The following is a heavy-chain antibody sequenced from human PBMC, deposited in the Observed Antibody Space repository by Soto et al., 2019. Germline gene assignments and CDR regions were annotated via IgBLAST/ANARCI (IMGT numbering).Heavy chain of an antibody. D-gene: IGHD3-22*01. J-gene: IGHJ3*02. CDR3: ARGKYYDSSGYLSPVDAFDI. CDR2: TYYRSKWYN. V-gene: IGHV6-1*01. Sequence: QTLSLTCAISVDSVSSNSAAWNWIRQSPSRGLEWLGRTYYRSKWYNDYAVSVKSRITINPDTSKNQFSLQLNSVTPEDTAVYYCARGKYYDSSGYLSPVDAFDIWGQGTMVTVS. CDR1: VDSVSSNSAA.